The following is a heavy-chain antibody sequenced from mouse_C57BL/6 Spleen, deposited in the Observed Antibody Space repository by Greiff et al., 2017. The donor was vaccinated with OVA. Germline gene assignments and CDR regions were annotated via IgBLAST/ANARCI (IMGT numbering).Heavy chain of an antibody. CDR3: SRSACRTFYFAY. D-gene: IGHD5-1*01. Sequence: VQLQQSGPELVKPGASVKISCKASGYSFTGYYMHWVKQSHGNILDWIGYIYPYNGVSSYNQKFKGKATLTVDKSSSTAYMELRSLTSEDSAVSSCSRSACRTFYFAYWRPGPTLTVSS. V-gene: IGHV1-31*01. J-gene: IGHJ2*01. CDR1: GYSFTGYY. CDR2: IYPYNGVS.